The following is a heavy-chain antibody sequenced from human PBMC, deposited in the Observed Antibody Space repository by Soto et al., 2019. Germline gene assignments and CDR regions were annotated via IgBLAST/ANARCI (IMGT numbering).Heavy chain of an antibody. D-gene: IGHD6-19*01. V-gene: IGHV3-23*01. CDR1: GFNFKKFA. CDR2: ISCCGGST. CDR3: AKADGEQWLLPHLDK. J-gene: IGHJ4*02. Sequence: GGSLRLSCVASGFNFKKFAMSWVRQAPGEGLEWVSGISCCGGSTSYADSVKGRFSIARDDSTNTLSLQMNNLRVEDTAQYYCAKADGEQWLLPHLDKWGQGTLVTVSS.